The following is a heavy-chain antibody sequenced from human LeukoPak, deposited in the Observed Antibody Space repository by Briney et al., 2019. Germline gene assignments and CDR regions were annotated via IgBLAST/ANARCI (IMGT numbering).Heavy chain of an antibody. CDR3: AKDDRPYSSGWDFDY. D-gene: IGHD6-19*01. V-gene: IGHV3-30*18. CDR2: ISYDGSNK. J-gene: IGHJ4*02. CDR1: GFTFSSYG. Sequence: GGSLRLSCAASGFTFSSYGMHWVRQAPGKGLEWVAVISYDGSNKYYADSVKGRFTISRDNSKNTLYLQMNSLRAEDTAVYYCAKDDRPYSSGWDFDYWGQGTLVTVSS.